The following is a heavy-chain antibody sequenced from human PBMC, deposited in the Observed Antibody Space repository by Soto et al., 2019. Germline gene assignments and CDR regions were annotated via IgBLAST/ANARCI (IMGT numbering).Heavy chain of an antibody. J-gene: IGHJ6*02. V-gene: IGHV3-23*01. CDR3: AKVFSTTSSFYYGVDV. CDR1: GFTFNNYA. Sequence: GGSLRLSCAASGFTFNNYAMTWVRQAPGRGLEWVSGISRTGGSTHYADSVKGRFTISRDNPKNMLCLQMNSLRTEDTAVYYCAKVFSTTSSFYYGVDVWGQGTTVTVSS. D-gene: IGHD1-7*01. CDR2: ISRTGGST.